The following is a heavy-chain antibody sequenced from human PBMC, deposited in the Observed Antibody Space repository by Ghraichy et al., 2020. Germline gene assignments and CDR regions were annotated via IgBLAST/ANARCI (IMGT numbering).Heavy chain of an antibody. CDR2: INGSGGST. J-gene: IGHJ4*02. CDR1: GFTFSTYA. V-gene: IGHV3-23*01. D-gene: IGHD3-3*01. Sequence: GESLNISCAASGFTFSTYAMSWVRQAPGKGLEWVSAINGSGGSTYYADSVKGRFTISRDNSKNTLYLQMNSLRAEDTAVYYCAKVQSGLRFLEWLFKTNFDYWGQGALVTVSS. CDR3: AKVQSGLRFLEWLFKTNFDY.